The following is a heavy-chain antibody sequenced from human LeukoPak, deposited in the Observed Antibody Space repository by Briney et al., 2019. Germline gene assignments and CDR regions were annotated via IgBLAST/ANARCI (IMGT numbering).Heavy chain of an antibody. D-gene: IGHD4-17*01. CDR1: GFTFSDYY. CDR3: ARTRATTTVTIRAAFDI. Sequence: QAGGSLRLSCAASGFTFSDYYMSWVRQAPGKGLEWVSAISGSGGSTYYADSVKGRFTISRDNSKNTLYLQMNSLRAEDTAVYYCARTRATTTVTIRAAFDIWGQGTMVTVSS. J-gene: IGHJ3*02. CDR2: ISGSGGST. V-gene: IGHV3-23*01.